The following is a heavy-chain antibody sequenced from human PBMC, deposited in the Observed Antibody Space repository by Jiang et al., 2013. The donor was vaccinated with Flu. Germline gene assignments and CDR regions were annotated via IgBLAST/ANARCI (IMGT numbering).Heavy chain of an antibody. V-gene: IGHV1-3*04. CDR3: ARMIYVRFGVVFITWFDP. CDR2: INTDHGGT. Sequence: GAEVKKPGASVTISCKASGYSFTTYAMHWVRLAPGQRLEWLGWINTDHGGTRYSQKFQGRVTFTRDTSANTAYMELNSLTSEDTGVYYCARMIYVRFGVVFITWFDPVGPRDPGPPSP. D-gene: IGHD3-10*01. CDR1: GYSFTTYA. J-gene: IGHJ5*02.